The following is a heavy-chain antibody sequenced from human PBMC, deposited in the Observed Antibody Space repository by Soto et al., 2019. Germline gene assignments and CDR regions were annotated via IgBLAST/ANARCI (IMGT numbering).Heavy chain of an antibody. CDR2: INGGSGST. Sequence: QLVQSGAEVKKPGASVKVSCKASGYTFANYAMQWVRRAPGQRLEWMGWINGGSGSTRYSQNFQGRLTITRDSSANTVYMELSSLRSGDTAIYYCARSPPPLGRFDSWGQGTLVTVSS. CDR3: ARSPPPLGRFDS. V-gene: IGHV1-3*01. CDR1: GYTFANYA. J-gene: IGHJ5*01.